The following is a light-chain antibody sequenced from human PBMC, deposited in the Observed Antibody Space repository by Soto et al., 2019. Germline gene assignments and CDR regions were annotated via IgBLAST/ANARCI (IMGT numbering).Light chain of an antibody. CDR2: EVS. V-gene: IGLV2-14*01. CDR1: SSDVGGYNY. J-gene: IGLJ3*02. CDR3: SPYTVSTPVV. Sequence: QSVLTQPASVSGSPGQSITISCTGTSSDVGGYNYVSWYQQHPGKAPRLMIYEVSNRPSGVSNRFSGSKSGNTASLTISGLQAEDEADYYCSPYTVSTPVVFGGGTKVTVL.